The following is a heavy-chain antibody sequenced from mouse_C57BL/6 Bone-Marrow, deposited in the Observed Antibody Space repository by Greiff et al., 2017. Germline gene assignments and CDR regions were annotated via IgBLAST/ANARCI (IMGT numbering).Heavy chain of an antibody. CDR1: GYTFTTYP. CDR2: FHPYNDDT. J-gene: IGHJ2*01. Sequence: VKLMESGAELVKPGASVKMSCKASGYTFTTYPIEWMKQNHGKSLEWIGNFHPYNDDTKYNEKFKGKATLTVEKSSSTVYLELSRVTSDDSAVYDWARYYYGSSYGYFDYWGQGTTLTVSS. CDR3: ARYYYGSSYGYFDY. D-gene: IGHD1-1*01. V-gene: IGHV1-47*01.